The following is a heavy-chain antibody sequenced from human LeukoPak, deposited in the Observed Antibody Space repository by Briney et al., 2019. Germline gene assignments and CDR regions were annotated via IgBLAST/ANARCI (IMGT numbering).Heavy chain of an antibody. CDR2: IWYDGSNK. J-gene: IGHJ4*02. V-gene: IGHV3-33*01. CDR3: ATFEYSSSSRDY. CDR1: GFTFSSYG. D-gene: IGHD6-6*01. Sequence: GRSLRLSCAASGFTFSSYGMHWVRQAPGKGLEWVAVIWYDGSNKYYADSVEGRFTISRDNSKNTLYLQMNSLRAEDTAVYYCATFEYSSSSRDYWAREPWPPSPQ.